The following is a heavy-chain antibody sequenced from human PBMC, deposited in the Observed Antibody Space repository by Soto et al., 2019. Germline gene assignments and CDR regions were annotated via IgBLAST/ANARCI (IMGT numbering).Heavy chain of an antibody. Sequence: QVQLVESGGGVVQPGRSLRLSCAASGFTFSSYGMHWVRQAPGKGLEWVAVISYDGSNKYYADSVKGRFTISRDNSKNTLYLQMNSLRAEDTAVYYCAKTPTPGYSSSWSLDYWGQGTLVTVSS. CDR3: AKTPTPGYSSSWSLDY. CDR2: ISYDGSNK. D-gene: IGHD6-13*01. CDR1: GFTFSSYG. V-gene: IGHV3-30*18. J-gene: IGHJ4*02.